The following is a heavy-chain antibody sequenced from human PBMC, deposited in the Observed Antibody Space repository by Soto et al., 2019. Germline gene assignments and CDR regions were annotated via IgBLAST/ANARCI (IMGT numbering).Heavy chain of an antibody. CDR2: MYYSGNT. D-gene: IGHD3-3*01. Sequence: TSETLSLTCTVSGGSITNYYWSWIRQPPGKRLEYIGYMYYSGNTYYNPSLKSRVTISGDASKNQFSLKLRSVTAGDTAVYYCVGGLSEWVRIDFWGQGALVTVSS. CDR1: GGSITNYY. J-gene: IGHJ4*02. V-gene: IGHV4-59*01. CDR3: VGGLSEWVRIDF.